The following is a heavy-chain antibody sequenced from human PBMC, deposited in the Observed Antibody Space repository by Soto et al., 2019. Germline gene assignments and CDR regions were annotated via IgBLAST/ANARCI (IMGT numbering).Heavy chain of an antibody. D-gene: IGHD1-26*01. Sequence: GGSLRLSCAASGFTFSSYGMHWVRQAPGKGLEWVAVISYDGSNKYYADSVKGRFTISRDNSKNTLYLQMNSLRAEDTAVYYCAKDVVVGATAGLGDYYYYYGMDVWGQGTTVTVSS. CDR2: ISYDGSNK. V-gene: IGHV3-30*18. CDR1: GFTFSSYG. CDR3: AKDVVVGATAGLGDYYYYYGMDV. J-gene: IGHJ6*02.